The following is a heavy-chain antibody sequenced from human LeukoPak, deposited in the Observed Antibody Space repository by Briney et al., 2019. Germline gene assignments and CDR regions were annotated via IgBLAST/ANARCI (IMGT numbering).Heavy chain of an antibody. D-gene: IGHD1-7*01. CDR1: AGSISSYY. Sequence: SETLSLTCPLYAGSISSYYWSFIRQPPRKVLEWIGYIYYSGSTNYNPSLKSRATISVDPSKTQFSRKLSCVPGADTAVYYCARKYNWNYAGDAFDIWGQGTMVTVSS. CDR3: ARKYNWNYAGDAFDI. V-gene: IGHV4-59*08. J-gene: IGHJ3*02. CDR2: IYYSGST.